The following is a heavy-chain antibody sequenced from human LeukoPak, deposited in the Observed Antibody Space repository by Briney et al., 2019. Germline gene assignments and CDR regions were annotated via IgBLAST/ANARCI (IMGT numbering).Heavy chain of an antibody. CDR3: ARLSRDPQYYFDY. CDR1: GYSSNTYW. V-gene: IGHV5-51*01. CDR2: IYPGDSDT. Sequence: GESLKVSCKTSGYSSNTYWIAWVRQMPGKGLEWMGIIYPGDSDTRHSPSFQGQVTISADKSISTAYLQWSSLKASDTAMYYCARLSRDPQYYFDYWGQGTLVTVSS. J-gene: IGHJ4*02. D-gene: IGHD4-11*01.